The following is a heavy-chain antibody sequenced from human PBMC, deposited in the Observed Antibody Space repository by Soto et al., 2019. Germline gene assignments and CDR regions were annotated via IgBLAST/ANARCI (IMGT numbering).Heavy chain of an antibody. CDR3: ARSFIVATIGGAFDI. Sequence: ASVKVSCKASGYTFTGYYMHWVRQAPGQGLEWMGWINPNSGGTNYAQKFQGWVTMTRDTSISTAYMELSRLRSDDTAVYYCARSFIVATIGGAFDIWGQGTMVTVSS. D-gene: IGHD5-12*01. CDR1: GYTFTGYY. J-gene: IGHJ3*02. CDR2: INPNSGGT. V-gene: IGHV1-2*04.